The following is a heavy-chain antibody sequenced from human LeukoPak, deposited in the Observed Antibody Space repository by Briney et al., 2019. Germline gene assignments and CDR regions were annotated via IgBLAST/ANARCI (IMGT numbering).Heavy chain of an antibody. D-gene: IGHD2-15*01. V-gene: IGHV3-21*01. CDR1: GFTFSSYS. CDR2: ISSRSYYI. J-gene: IGHJ4*02. Sequence: GGSLRLSCAASGFTFSSYSVTWVRQAPGKGLEWVSSISSRSYYIYYADSVKGRFTISRDNAKNSLYLQMNSLRAEDTAVYYCARGGGSDYWGQGTLVTVSS. CDR3: ARGGGSDY.